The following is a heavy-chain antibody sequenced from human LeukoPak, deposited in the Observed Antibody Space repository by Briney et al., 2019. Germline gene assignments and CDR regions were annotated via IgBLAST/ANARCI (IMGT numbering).Heavy chain of an antibody. CDR3: ARDREAGTNYYYYMDV. Sequence: PSETLSLTCTVSGYSISSGYYWSWIRQPAGKGLEWIGRVYTSGSTNYNPSLKSRVTISVDTSKNQFSLKLSSVTAADTAVYYCARDREAGTNYYYYMDVWGKGTTVTISS. CDR1: GYSISSGYY. D-gene: IGHD6-19*01. CDR2: VYTSGST. V-gene: IGHV4-61*02. J-gene: IGHJ6*03.